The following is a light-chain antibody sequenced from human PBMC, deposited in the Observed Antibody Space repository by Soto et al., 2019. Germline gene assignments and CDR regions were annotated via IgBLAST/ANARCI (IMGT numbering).Light chain of an antibody. CDR1: WSLTRW. CDR3: QQSFTSPLT. Sequence: DIQMSQSPSTLSASVGDRVTITCRASWSLTRWLAWYQQKPGKAPKLLIYETSILQSGVPSRFSGSGSGTDFTLTISSLQPDDIATYYCQQSFTSPLTFGGGTKVEIK. J-gene: IGKJ4*01. V-gene: IGKV1-5*03. CDR2: ETS.